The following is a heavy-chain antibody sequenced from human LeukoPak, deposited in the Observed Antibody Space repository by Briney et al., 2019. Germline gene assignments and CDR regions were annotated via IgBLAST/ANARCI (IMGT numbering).Heavy chain of an antibody. Sequence: PGGSLRLSCAASGFTFSSYSMNWVRQAPGKGLEWVSYISSSSSTIYYADSVKGRFTISRDNAKNSLYLQMNSLRAEDTAVYYCARRSSTSNSYYYYYYMDVWGKGTTVTVSS. CDR1: GFTFSSYS. D-gene: IGHD2-2*01. CDR3: ARRSSTSNSYYYYYYMDV. V-gene: IGHV3-48*01. J-gene: IGHJ6*03. CDR2: ISSSSSTI.